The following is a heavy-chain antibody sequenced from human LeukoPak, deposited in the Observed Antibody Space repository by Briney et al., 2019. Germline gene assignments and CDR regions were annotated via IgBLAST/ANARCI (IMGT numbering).Heavy chain of an antibody. Sequence: GGSLRLSCAASGFTFSNYAMHWVRQAPGKGLEWVAVISYDGSNKYYADSVKGRFTISRDNSKNTLYLQMNSLRAEDMAVYYCARDLYDSSESAFDIWGQGTMVTVSS. CDR2: ISYDGSNK. CDR1: GFTFSNYA. J-gene: IGHJ3*02. CDR3: ARDLYDSSESAFDI. D-gene: IGHD3-22*01. V-gene: IGHV3-30-3*01.